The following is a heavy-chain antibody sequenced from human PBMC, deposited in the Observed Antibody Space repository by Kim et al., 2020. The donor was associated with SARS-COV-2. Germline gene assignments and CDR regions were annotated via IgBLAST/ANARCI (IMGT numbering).Heavy chain of an antibody. CDR3: ARFNRIAAAGFYYFDY. J-gene: IGHJ4*02. CDR2: INPSGGST. Sequence: ASVKVSCKASGYTFTSYYMHWVRQAPGQGLEWMGIINPSGGSTSYAQKFQGRVTMTRDTSTSTVYMELSSLRSEDTAVYYCARFNRIAAAGFYYFDYWGQGTLVTVSS. V-gene: IGHV1-46*01. CDR1: GYTFTSYY. D-gene: IGHD6-13*01.